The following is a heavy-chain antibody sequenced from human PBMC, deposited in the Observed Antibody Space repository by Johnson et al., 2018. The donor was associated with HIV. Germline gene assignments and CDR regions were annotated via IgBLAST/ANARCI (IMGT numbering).Heavy chain of an antibody. CDR2: IRYDGTNK. V-gene: IGHV3-30*02. D-gene: IGHD6-13*01. J-gene: IGHJ3*02. CDR3: ARDRGQYTDSSRGDI. CDR1: GFTFSDYY. Sequence: QVKLVESGGGVVQPGGSLGLSCAASGFTFSDYYMSWIRQAPGKGLEWVAFIRYDGTNKDYADSVKGRFTVSRDNAKNSLYLQMNSLRAEDTAVYYCARDRGQYTDSSRGDIWGQGTMVTVSS.